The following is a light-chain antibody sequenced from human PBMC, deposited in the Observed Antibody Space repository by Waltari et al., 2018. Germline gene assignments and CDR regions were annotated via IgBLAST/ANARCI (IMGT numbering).Light chain of an antibody. CDR1: SSAVGPYNL. CDR3: SSYAGSSNWL. Sequence: QSALTQPASVSGSPGQSLTISCTGTSSAVGPYNLVSWYQQHPGKSPRRMIFEANERPSGVSNRFSGSKSGNTASLTISRLQAEDEADYYCSSYAGSSNWLFGGGTQLTVL. V-gene: IGLV2-23*01. J-gene: IGLJ3*02. CDR2: EAN.